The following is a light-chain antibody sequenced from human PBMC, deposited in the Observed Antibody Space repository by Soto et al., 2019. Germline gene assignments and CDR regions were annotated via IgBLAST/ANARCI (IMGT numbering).Light chain of an antibody. CDR1: SGHSSYA. CDR2: LNSDGSH. CDR3: QTWDTGIWV. Sequence: QLVLTQSPSASASLGASVKLTCTLSSGHSSYAIAWHQQQPEKGPRYLMNLNSDGSHSTGDGIPDRFSGSSXGAERYLTISSLQSEDEADYYCQTWDTGIWVFGGGTKLTVL. J-gene: IGLJ3*02. V-gene: IGLV4-69*01.